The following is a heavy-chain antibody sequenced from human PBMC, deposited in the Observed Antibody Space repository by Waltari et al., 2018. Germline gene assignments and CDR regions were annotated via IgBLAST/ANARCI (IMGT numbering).Heavy chain of an antibody. D-gene: IGHD3-22*01. V-gene: IGHV1-8*01. Sequence: QVQLVLSGAEVKKPGASVKVSCKASGYTFTSYDINWVRQATGQGLEWMGWMNPNSGNTGYAQKFQGRVTMTRNTSISTAYMELSSLRSEDTAVYYCARWKEDYYDSSGYYYFDYWGQGTLVTVSS. CDR2: MNPNSGNT. CDR1: GYTFTSYD. CDR3: ARWKEDYYDSSGYYYFDY. J-gene: IGHJ4*02.